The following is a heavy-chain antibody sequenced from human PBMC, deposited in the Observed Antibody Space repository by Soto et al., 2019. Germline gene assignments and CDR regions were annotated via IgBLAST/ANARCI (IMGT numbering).Heavy chain of an antibody. Sequence: WETLSLTCTVSGGSISSSSYYWGWIRQPPGKGLEGSGRIYYSGSTYYNPSLKSRGTISVDTSKNQFSLKLSSVTAADTAVYYCASISYSSGWSAQGWHYYYGMDVWGQGTTVTVSS. CDR1: GGSISSSSYY. CDR2: IYYSGST. J-gene: IGHJ6*02. CDR3: ASISYSSGWSAQGWHYYYGMDV. V-gene: IGHV4-39*01. D-gene: IGHD6-19*01.